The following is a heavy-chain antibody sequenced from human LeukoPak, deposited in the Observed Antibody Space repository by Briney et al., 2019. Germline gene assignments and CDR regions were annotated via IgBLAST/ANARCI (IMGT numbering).Heavy chain of an antibody. CDR3: ARHETSSGWTSSFDY. CDR2: IHHSGNT. Sequence: SETLSLTCTVSGSSISSGYYWGWIRQPPGKGLEWIATIHHSGNTYYNPSLKSRVTMSIDTSKNQFSLKLSSVTAADTAVYYCARHETSSGWTSSFDYWGQGTLVTVSS. CDR1: GSSISSGYY. J-gene: IGHJ4*02. V-gene: IGHV4-38-2*02. D-gene: IGHD6-25*01.